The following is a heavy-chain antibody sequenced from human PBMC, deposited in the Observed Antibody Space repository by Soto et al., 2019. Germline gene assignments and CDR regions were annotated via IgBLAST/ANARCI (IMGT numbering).Heavy chain of an antibody. V-gene: IGHV3-23*01. D-gene: IGHD3-9*01. J-gene: IGHJ4*02. CDR2: ISGSGGST. Sequence: GGSLSLSCAASGVPFSSYAMSWVRQAPGKGLEWVSAISGSGGSTYYADSVKGRFTISRDNSKSTLYLQMNSLRAEDTAVYYCAKDSQVLTGYYLHPIFDYWGQGTLVTVSS. CDR1: GVPFSSYA. CDR3: AKDSQVLTGYYLHPIFDY.